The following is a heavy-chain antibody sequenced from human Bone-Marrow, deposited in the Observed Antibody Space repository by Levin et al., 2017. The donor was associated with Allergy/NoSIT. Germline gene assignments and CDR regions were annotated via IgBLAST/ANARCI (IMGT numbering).Heavy chain of an antibody. J-gene: IGHJ4*02. CDR3: ATLKYSGTPGDY. V-gene: IGHV3-15*01. D-gene: IGHD1-26*01. CDR1: GFTFSNAW. CDR2: IKSKTDDGTT. Sequence: GESLKISCAASGFTFSNAWLSWVRQAPGKGLEWVGRIKSKTDDGTTAYAAPVKGRFTISRDDSKNTLYLQMNSLETEDTAVYYCATLKYSGTPGDYWGQGTLVTVSS.